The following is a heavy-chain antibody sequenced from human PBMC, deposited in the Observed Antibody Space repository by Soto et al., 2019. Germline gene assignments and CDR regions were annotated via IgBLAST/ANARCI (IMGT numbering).Heavy chain of an antibody. Sequence: PGGSLRLSCAAFGLTVSGKKYMAWVRQAPGKGLEWVSAVYDVDGTYYADSVKGRFTISRDNAENSLYLQMNSLRAEDTAVYYCARDIDYYDSSGYQDYWGQGSLVTVSS. J-gene: IGHJ4*02. CDR2: VYDVDGT. V-gene: IGHV3-66*01. D-gene: IGHD3-22*01. CDR1: GLTVSGKKY. CDR3: ARDIDYYDSSGYQDY.